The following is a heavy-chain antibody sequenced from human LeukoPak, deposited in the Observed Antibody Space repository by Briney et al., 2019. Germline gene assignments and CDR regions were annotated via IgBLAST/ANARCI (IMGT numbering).Heavy chain of an antibody. V-gene: IGHV4-30-2*01. Sequence: SETPSLTCTVSGYSISSGGYYWSWIRQPPGKGLEWIGYIYHSGGTYYNPSLKSRVTISVDRSKNQFSLKLSSVTAADTAVYYCARGYDDSGAFDYWGQGTLVTVSS. J-gene: IGHJ4*02. CDR2: IYHSGGT. CDR3: ARGYDDSGAFDY. D-gene: IGHD3-3*01. CDR1: GYSISSGGYY.